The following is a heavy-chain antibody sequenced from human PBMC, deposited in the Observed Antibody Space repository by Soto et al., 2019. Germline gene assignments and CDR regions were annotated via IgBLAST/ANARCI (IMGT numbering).Heavy chain of an antibody. V-gene: IGHV4-59*08. Sequence: SETLSLTCTVSGGSISSYYWSWIRQPPGKGLEWIGYIYYSGSTNYNPSLKSRVTISVDTSKNQFSLKLSSVTAADTAVYYCARHDKGGYVFDYYYMDVWGKGTTVTVSS. CDR2: IYYSGST. J-gene: IGHJ6*03. D-gene: IGHD1-1*01. CDR1: GGSISSYY. CDR3: ARHDKGGYVFDYYYMDV.